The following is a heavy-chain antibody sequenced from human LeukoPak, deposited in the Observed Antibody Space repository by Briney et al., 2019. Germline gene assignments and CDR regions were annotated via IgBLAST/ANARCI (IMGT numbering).Heavy chain of an antibody. V-gene: IGHV1-18*01. D-gene: IGHD3-10*01. CDR3: ARDSPDGSGTYYNDSPDY. CDR2: ISAYNGNT. Sequence: ASGTVSCTSSGHTFSISGISWERQAPGQGLEWMGWISAYNGNTNYRQKLQGRVTMTTDTSTSTAYMDLRSLRSDDTAIYYCARDSPDGSGTYYNDSPDYWGQGTLVTVSS. CDR1: GHTFSISG. J-gene: IGHJ4*02.